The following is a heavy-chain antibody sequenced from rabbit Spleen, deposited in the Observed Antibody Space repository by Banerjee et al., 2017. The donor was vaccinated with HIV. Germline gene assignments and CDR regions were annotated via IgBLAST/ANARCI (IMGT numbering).Heavy chain of an antibody. J-gene: IGHJ2*01. Sequence: QEQLVESGGGLVKPEGSLTLTCTASGFSFSSNWICWVRQAPGKGLEWIACIDTNDGDTDYANWPKARFTISKTSSTTVTLQMTSLTAADTSTYFCARNYVNAFDPWGPGTLVTVS. CDR2: IDTNDGDT. V-gene: IGHV1S45*01. D-gene: IGHD1-1*01. CDR3: ARNYVNAFDP. CDR1: GFSFSSNW.